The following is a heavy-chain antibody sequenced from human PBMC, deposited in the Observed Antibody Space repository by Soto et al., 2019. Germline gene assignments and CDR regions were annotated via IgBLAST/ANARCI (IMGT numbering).Heavy chain of an antibody. CDR1: GFTFSDYY. V-gene: IGHV3-11*04. D-gene: IGHD3-3*01. Sequence: QVQLVESGGGLVKPGGSLRLSCAASGFTFSDYYMSWIRQAPGKGLEWVSYISSSSSTIYYADSVKGRFTISRDNAKNSLYLQMNSLRDEDTAVYYCARDNNYDFWSGYSDWFDPWGQGTLVTVSS. CDR2: ISSSSSTI. J-gene: IGHJ5*02. CDR3: ARDNNYDFWSGYSDWFDP.